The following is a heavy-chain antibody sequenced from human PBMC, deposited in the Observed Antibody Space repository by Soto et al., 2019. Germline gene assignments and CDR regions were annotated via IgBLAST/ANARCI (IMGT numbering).Heavy chain of an antibody. J-gene: IGHJ6*02. Sequence: GASLKISCKASGYSFTTYWIGWVRQMPVKGLAWMGIFYADDSDTRYSPSFQGQVMISAVKSMSTAFRQWSSLKASDTAIYYCARVGADTYGYSYYYPMDIWGQETTVTVSS. V-gene: IGHV5-51*01. CDR2: FYADDSDT. D-gene: IGHD5-18*01. CDR1: GYSFTTYW. CDR3: ARVGADTYGYSYYYPMDI.